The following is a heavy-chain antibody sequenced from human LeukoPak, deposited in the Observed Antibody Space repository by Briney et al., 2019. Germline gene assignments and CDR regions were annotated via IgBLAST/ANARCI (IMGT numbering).Heavy chain of an antibody. Sequence: GGSLRLSCAASGFTFSKYAMSWVRQAPGKGLEWVSTINDRGTGTYYADSVRGRFTISRDNSENTVYLQMSGLRVEDTARYYCARDRDYPRDQFDYWGQGTVVSVSS. J-gene: IGHJ4*02. D-gene: IGHD4-17*01. V-gene: IGHV3-23*01. CDR2: INDRGTGT. CDR3: ARDRDYPRDQFDY. CDR1: GFTFSKYA.